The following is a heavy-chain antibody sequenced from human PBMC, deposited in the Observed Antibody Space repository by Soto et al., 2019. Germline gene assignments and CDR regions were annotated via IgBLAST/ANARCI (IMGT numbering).Heavy chain of an antibody. CDR2: IIPIFGTA. Sequence: QVQLVQSGAEVKKPGSSVKVSCKASGSTFSSYAISWVRQAPGQGLEWMGGIIPIFGTANYAQKFQGRVTITADESTSTAYMELSSLRSEDTAVYYCARDLEGMSVLGHYGMDVWGQGTTVTVSS. V-gene: IGHV1-69*01. CDR3: ARDLEGMSVLGHYGMDV. J-gene: IGHJ6*02. CDR1: GSTFSSYA. D-gene: IGHD3-10*01.